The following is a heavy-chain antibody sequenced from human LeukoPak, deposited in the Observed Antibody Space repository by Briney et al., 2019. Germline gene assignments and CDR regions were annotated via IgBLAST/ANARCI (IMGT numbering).Heavy chain of an antibody. D-gene: IGHD4-17*01. CDR3: ARGEDYGDYNDY. CDR2: INHSGST. Sequence: PSETLSLTCAVYGGSFSGYYWSWIRQPPGKGLEWIGEINHSGSTNYNPSLKSRVTISVDTSKNQFSLKLSSVTAADTAVYYCARGEDYGDYNDYWGQGTLVTVSS. J-gene: IGHJ4*02. V-gene: IGHV4-34*01. CDR1: GGSFSGYY.